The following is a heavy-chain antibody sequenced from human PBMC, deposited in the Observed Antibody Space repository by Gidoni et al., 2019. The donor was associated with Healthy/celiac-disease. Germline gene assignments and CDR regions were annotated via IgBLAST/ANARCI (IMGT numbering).Heavy chain of an antibody. CDR1: GGSFSGYY. D-gene: IGHD6-19*01. V-gene: IGHV4-34*01. CDR2: INHSGST. Sequence: QVQLQQWGAGLLKPSETLSLTCAVYGGSFSGYYWSWIRQPPGKGLEWIGEINHSGSTNYNPSLKSRVTISVDTSKNQFSLKLSSVTAADTAVYYCARGRIGIAVAGIWNHRKNAFDIWGQGTMVTVSS. J-gene: IGHJ3*02. CDR3: ARGRIGIAVAGIWNHRKNAFDI.